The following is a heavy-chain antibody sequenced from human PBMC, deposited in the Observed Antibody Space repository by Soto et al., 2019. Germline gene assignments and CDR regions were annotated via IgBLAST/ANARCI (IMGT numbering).Heavy chain of an antibody. D-gene: IGHD2-8*01. V-gene: IGHV3-66*01. CDR1: GFTVSSNY. Sequence: GGSLRLSCAASGFTVSSNYMSWVRQAPGKGLEWVSVIYSGGSTYYADSVKGRFTISRDNSKNTLYLQMNSLRAEDTAVYYCAKGAYCTNGVCLNWFDPWGQGTLVTVSS. J-gene: IGHJ5*02. CDR2: IYSGGST. CDR3: AKGAYCTNGVCLNWFDP.